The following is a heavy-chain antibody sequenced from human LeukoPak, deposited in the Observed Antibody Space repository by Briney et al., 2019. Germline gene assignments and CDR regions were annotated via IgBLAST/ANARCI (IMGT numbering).Heavy chain of an antibody. V-gene: IGHV3-74*01. CDR2: INTDGSAT. J-gene: IGHJ4*02. CDR3: ARGTAATAGIDY. Sequence: GGSLRLSCAVSGFNFSSYWIPWVRQAPGKGLVWVSLINTDGSATTYGDSAKGRFTVSRDNDKNTLFLEMNSLRVEDTAVYYCARGTAATAGIDYWGQGTLVTVSS. CDR1: GFNFSSYW. D-gene: IGHD6-13*01.